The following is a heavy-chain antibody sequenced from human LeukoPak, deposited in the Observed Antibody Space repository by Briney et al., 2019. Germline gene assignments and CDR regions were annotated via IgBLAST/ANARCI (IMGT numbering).Heavy chain of an antibody. Sequence: GESLKISCKGSGYSFTSHWIGWVRQMPGRGLESMGIIYPGDSNTGYSPSFQGQVTISADKSINTAYLQWSSLKASDTAMYYCATLYNWNDGSFDYWGQGTLVTVSS. V-gene: IGHV5-51*01. J-gene: IGHJ4*02. CDR1: GYSFTSHW. CDR2: IYPGDSNT. D-gene: IGHD1-20*01. CDR3: ATLYNWNDGSFDY.